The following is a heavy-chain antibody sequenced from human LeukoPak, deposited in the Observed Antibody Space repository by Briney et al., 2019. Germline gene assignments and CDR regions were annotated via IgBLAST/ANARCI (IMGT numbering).Heavy chain of an antibody. CDR1: GFTFSSYA. Sequence: GGSLRLSCAASGFTFSSYAMSWVRQAPGKGLEWVSAISGSGGSTYYADSVKGRFTISRDNSKNTLYLQMNSLRAEDTAVYYCARDADSSGWYHWFDPWGQGTLVTVSS. J-gene: IGHJ5*02. V-gene: IGHV3-23*01. CDR2: ISGSGGST. D-gene: IGHD6-19*01. CDR3: ARDADSSGWYHWFDP.